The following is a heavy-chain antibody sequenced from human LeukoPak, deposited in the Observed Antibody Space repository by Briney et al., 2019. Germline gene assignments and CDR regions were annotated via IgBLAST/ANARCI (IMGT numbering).Heavy chain of an antibody. D-gene: IGHD4-23*01. CDR3: AKELSPVSPGGAGY. V-gene: IGHV3-23*01. Sequence: GGSLRLSCAVSGLTFNNYAMSWVRQAPGKGLDWISTISNSGDSTYYADSVKGRFAVSRDNSKNTLYLQMNSLRAEDTAVYYCAKELSPVSPGGAGYWGQGTLVTVSS. CDR1: GLTFNNYA. J-gene: IGHJ4*02. CDR2: ISNSGDST.